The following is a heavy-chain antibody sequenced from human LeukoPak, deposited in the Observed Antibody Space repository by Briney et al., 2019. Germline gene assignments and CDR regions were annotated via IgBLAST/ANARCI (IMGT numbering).Heavy chain of an antibody. CDR2: LWYYGCNK. J-gene: IGHJ6*03. D-gene: IGHD3-3*01. CDR1: GFPYSSYG. V-gene: IGHV3-33*08. Sequence: SGRPLRLSCAASGFPYSSYGMHWPPEAPGEAVVGVADLWYYGCNKYYADSVKGRFTISRDKSKKALYLQMNRLRAEGTAVYYCARDREWLSAGYYMHVWGKGTTVTVSS. CDR3: ARDREWLSAGYYMHV.